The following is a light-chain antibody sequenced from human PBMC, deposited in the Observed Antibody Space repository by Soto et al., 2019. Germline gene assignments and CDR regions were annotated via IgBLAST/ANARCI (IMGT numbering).Light chain of an antibody. J-gene: IGLJ1*01. CDR2: DVS. CDR1: SSDVGAFNY. CDR3: ASYTTSSTYV. Sequence: LTQPASVSGSPGQSIAISCTGTSSDVGAFNYVSWYQQHPGKAPKFMIFDVSSRPSGVSDRFSGSKSGNTASLTISGLQTEDEADYYCASYTTSSTYVFGTGTKVPVL. V-gene: IGLV2-14*03.